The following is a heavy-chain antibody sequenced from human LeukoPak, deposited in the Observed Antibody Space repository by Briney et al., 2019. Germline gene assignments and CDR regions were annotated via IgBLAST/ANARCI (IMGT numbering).Heavy chain of an antibody. CDR2: IYYSGST. D-gene: IGHD3-3*01. J-gene: IGHJ3*02. CDR3: ARHESGPGAFDI. V-gene: IGHV4-39*01. CDR1: GGSISSSSYY. Sequence: SETLSLTCTVSGGSISSSSYYWGWIRQPPGKGLEWIGSIYYSGSTYYNPSLKSRVTISVDTSKNQFSLKLSSVTAADTAVYYCARHESGPGAFDIWGQGTMVTVSS.